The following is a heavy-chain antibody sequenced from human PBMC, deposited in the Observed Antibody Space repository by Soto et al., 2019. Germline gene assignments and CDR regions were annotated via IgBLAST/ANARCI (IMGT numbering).Heavy chain of an antibody. D-gene: IGHD5-18*01. Sequence: QVHFVQSGAEEKKPGASVKVSCKASGYTFTDSAIHWVHQAPGQRLEWMGWINAGNGDTKYSQKFQGRVTITRDTSANTAYMELSSLTSEDTAVYYCVRDRGYTYGYWGWFDPWGQGTLVTVSS. CDR3: VRDRGYTYGYWGWFDP. CDR2: INAGNGDT. J-gene: IGHJ5*02. V-gene: IGHV1-3*05. CDR1: GYTFTDSA.